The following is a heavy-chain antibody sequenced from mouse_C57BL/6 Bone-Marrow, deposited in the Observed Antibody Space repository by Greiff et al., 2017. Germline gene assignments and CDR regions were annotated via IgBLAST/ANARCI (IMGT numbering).Heavy chain of an antibody. V-gene: IGHV5-9-1*02. CDR2: ISSGGDNT. CDR1: GFTFSSYA. CDR3: TRDRPYLDV. J-gene: IGHJ1*03. Sequence: EVHLEESGEGLVKPGGSLKLSCAASGFTFSSYAMSWVRQTPEKRLEWVANISSGGDNTYYAETVKGRFTISRDNARNTLYLQMSSLKSEDTAMYYCTRDRPYLDVWGTGTTVTVSS.